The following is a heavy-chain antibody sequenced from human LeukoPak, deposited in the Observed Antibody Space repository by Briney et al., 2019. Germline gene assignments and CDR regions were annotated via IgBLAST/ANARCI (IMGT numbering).Heavy chain of an antibody. J-gene: IGHJ4*02. D-gene: IGHD1-14*01. V-gene: IGHV4-30-2*01. Sequence: PSETLSLTCAVSGGSISSGGYSWSWIRRPPGKGLEWIGYIYHSGSTYYNPSLKSRVTISVDRSKNQFSLKLSSVTAADTAVYYCASSNRALYYFDYWGQGTLVTVSS. CDR1: GGSISSGGYS. CDR2: IYHSGST. CDR3: ASSNRALYYFDY.